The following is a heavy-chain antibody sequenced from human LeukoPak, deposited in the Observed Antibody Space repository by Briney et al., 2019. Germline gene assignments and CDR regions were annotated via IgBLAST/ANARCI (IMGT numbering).Heavy chain of an antibody. CDR3: AAGILTGPSYGMDV. CDR2: IFPGDSET. J-gene: IGHJ6*02. V-gene: IGHV5-51*01. Sequence: GESLKISCKAFGYSFTTYWIGWVRQMPGKGLEWMGIIFPGDSETRYSPSLQGQVTISADKSISIAYLQWSSLKASDTAMYYCAAGILTGPSYGMDVWGQGTTVTVSS. CDR1: GYSFTTYW. D-gene: IGHD3-9*01.